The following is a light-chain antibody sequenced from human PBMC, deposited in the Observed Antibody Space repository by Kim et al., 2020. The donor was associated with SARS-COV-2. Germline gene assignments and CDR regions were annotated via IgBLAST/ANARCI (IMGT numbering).Light chain of an antibody. V-gene: IGLV7-46*01. CDR3: LLRYSCDWV. CDR2: DTN. Sequence: QAVVTQEPSLTVSPGGTVSLTCGSSTGAVTSSHQPYWFQQKAGQAPRTLIYDTNSKHSWIPARFSGSLLGGKAALTLTGAQPEDEADYYCLLRYSCDWVFGGGTQLTVL. CDR1: TGAVTSSHQ. J-gene: IGLJ3*02.